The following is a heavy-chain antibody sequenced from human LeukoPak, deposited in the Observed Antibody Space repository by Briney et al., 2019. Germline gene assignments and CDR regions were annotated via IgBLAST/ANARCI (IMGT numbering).Heavy chain of an antibody. CDR3: AREPSSGAPGDY. V-gene: IGHV1-8*01. CDR2: MNPNSGNT. Sequence: GASVKVSCKASGYTFTSYDFNWVRQATGQGLEWMGWMNPNSGNTGYAQKLQGRVTMTTDTSTSTAYMELRSLRSDDTAVYYCAREPSSGAPGDYWGQGTLVTVSS. CDR1: GYTFTSYD. D-gene: IGHD1-26*01. J-gene: IGHJ4*02.